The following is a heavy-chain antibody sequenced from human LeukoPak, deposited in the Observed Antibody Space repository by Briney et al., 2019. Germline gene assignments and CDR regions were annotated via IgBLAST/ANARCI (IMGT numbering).Heavy chain of an antibody. D-gene: IGHD4-17*01. CDR1: GFTVSSNY. J-gene: IGHJ2*01. CDR3: ARAGPDYGDYGLTFYWYFDL. Sequence: GGSLRLSCAASGFTVSSNYMSWVRQAPGKGLEWVSVIYSGGSTYYADSVKGRFTISRDNSKNTLYLQMNSLRAEDTAVYYCARAGPDYGDYGLTFYWYFDLWGRGTLVTVSS. V-gene: IGHV3-66*01. CDR2: IYSGGST.